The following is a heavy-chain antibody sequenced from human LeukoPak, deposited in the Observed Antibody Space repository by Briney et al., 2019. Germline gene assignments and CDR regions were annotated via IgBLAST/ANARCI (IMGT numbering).Heavy chain of an antibody. CDR2: INSDGSGT. J-gene: IGHJ4*02. CDR1: GFTFSNYW. V-gene: IGHV3-74*01. D-gene: IGHD4-17*01. CDR3: ARAGDYGDYSANYFDY. Sequence: GGSLRLSCAASGFTFSNYWMHWVRQAPGKGLVWVSRINSDGSGTSYADSVKGRFTISRDNAKNTLYLQMNSLRADDTAVYYCARAGDYGDYSANYFDYWGQGTLVTVSS.